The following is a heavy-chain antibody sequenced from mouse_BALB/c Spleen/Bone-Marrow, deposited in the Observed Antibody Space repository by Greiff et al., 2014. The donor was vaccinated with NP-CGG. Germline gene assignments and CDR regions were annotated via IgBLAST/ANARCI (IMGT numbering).Heavy chain of an antibody. Sequence: VQLQQSGGGLVKPGGSLKLSCAASGFTFSDYYMYWVRQTPEKRLEWVATISDGGSYTYYPDSVKGRFTISRDNAKNNLYLQMSSLKSEDTAMYYCARVLRPHYYAMDYWGQGTSVTVSS. CDR1: GFTFSDYY. CDR2: ISDGGSYT. V-gene: IGHV5-4*02. CDR3: ARVLRPHYYAMDY. D-gene: IGHD1-2*01. J-gene: IGHJ4*01.